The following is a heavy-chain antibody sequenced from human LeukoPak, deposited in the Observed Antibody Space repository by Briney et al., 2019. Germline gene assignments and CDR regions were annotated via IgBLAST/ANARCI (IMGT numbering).Heavy chain of an antibody. Sequence: GGSLRLSCAASGFTFSTYNMNWVRQAPGKGLEWVSAIRGSGGSTYYADSVKGRFTISRDNSKNTLYLQMNSLRAEDTAVYYCAKDSYGSGTYPSLFNYWGHGALVTVSS. CDR2: IRGSGGST. CDR1: GFTFSTYN. CDR3: AKDSYGSGTYPSLFNY. D-gene: IGHD3-10*01. V-gene: IGHV3-23*01. J-gene: IGHJ4*01.